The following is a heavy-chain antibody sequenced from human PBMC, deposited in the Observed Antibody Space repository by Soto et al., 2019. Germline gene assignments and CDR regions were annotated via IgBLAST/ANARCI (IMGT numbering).Heavy chain of an antibody. J-gene: IGHJ4*02. D-gene: IGHD4-17*01. CDR1: GFTFSSYS. V-gene: IGHV3-48*01. Sequence: EVQLVESGGGLVQPGGSLRLSCAASGFTFSSYSMNWVRQAPGKGLEWVSYISSSSSTIYYADSVKGRFTISRDNAKNSLYLQMNSLRAEDTAVYYCAREYDYGDYGYFDYWGQGTLVTVSS. CDR3: AREYDYGDYGYFDY. CDR2: ISSSSSTI.